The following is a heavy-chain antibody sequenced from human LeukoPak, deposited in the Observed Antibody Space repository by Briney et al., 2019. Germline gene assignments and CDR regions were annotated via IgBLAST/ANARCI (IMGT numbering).Heavy chain of an antibody. J-gene: IGHJ4*02. CDR2: LSYDGSNE. CDR1: GFPFSSYD. CDR3: AGSWFYRDYFEY. V-gene: IGHV3-30*03. D-gene: IGHD3-10*01. Sequence: GGSLRLSCAASGFPFSSYDMHWVRQAPGKGLEWVAVLSYDGSNEYYADSVKGRFTISRDNSKNTLYLQMNSLRVEDTAVYYCAGSWFYRDYFEYWGQGTLVTVSS.